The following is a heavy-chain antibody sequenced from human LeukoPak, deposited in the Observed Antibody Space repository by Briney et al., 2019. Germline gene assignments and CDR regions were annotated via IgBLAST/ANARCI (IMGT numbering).Heavy chain of an antibody. J-gene: IGHJ4*02. Sequence: AGGSLRLSCAASGFTFSGSAMHWVRQASGKGLEWVGRIRSKANSCATAYAASVKGRFTISRDDSKNTAYLQMNSLKTEGTAVYYCTRRHSSSSDYWGQGTLVTVSS. CDR3: TRRHSSSSDY. CDR2: IRSKANSCAT. CDR1: GFTFSGSA. V-gene: IGHV3-73*01. D-gene: IGHD6-6*01.